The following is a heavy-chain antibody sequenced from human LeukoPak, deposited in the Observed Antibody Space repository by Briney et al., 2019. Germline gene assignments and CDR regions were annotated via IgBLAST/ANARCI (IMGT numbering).Heavy chain of an antibody. J-gene: IGHJ4*02. CDR2: IYYSGST. CDR1: GGSISRYY. CDR3: ARNYGDYGVYYFDY. V-gene: IGHV4-59*01. D-gene: IGHD4-17*01. Sequence: SETLSLTCTVSGGSISRYYWSWIRQPPGKGLEWIGYIYYSGSTNYNPSLKSRVTISVDTSKNQFSLKLSSVTAADTAVHYCARNYGDYGVYYFDYWSQGTLVTVSS.